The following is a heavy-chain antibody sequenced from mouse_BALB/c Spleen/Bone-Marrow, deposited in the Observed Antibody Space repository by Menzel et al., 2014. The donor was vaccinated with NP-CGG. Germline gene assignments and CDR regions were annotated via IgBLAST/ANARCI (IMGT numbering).Heavy chain of an antibody. J-gene: IGHJ3*01. CDR1: GYSFTTYW. CDR2: IDPSDSET. D-gene: IGHD2-14*01. V-gene: IGHV1S126*01. CDR3: TGGVLCAY. Sequence: QVQLKHSGPQLVRPGASVKISCKASGYSFTTYWMHWVKQRPGQGLEWIGMIDPSDSETILNQKFKDKATLTGDKSSGTAYMQLRSPTSEDSAVYYCTGGVLCAYWGQGTLVTVSA.